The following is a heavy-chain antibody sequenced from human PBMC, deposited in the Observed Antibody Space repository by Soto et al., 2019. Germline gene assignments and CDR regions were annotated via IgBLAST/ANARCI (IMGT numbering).Heavy chain of an antibody. CDR3: ARDLIAVAGHYGMDV. D-gene: IGHD6-19*01. CDR1: GGSISSYY. J-gene: IGHJ6*02. V-gene: IGHV4-59*01. CDR2: IYYSGST. Sequence: SENLSLTCTVSGGSISSYYWSWIRQPPGKGLEWIGYIYYSGSTNYNPSLKSRVTISVDTSKNQFSLKLSSVTAADTAVYYCARDLIAVAGHYGMDVWGQGTTVTVSS.